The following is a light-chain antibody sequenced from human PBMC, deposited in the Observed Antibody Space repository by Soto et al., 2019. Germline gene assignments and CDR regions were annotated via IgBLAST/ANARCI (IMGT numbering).Light chain of an antibody. V-gene: IGKV3-20*01. CDR1: QSLSNNY. Sequence: EIVLTQSPGTLSLSPGERATLSCRASQSLSNNYLTWYQQKPGQAPRLLIHGASKRATGIPDRFSGSGSGTDFTLTITRLEPEXFXXXYXXXYXTSPGYTFGQGTKLEIK. CDR3: XXYXTSPGYT. CDR2: GAS. J-gene: IGKJ2*01.